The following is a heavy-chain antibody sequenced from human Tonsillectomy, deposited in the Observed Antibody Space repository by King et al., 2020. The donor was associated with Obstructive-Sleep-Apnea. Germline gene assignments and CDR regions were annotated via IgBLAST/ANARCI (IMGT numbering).Heavy chain of an antibody. CDR1: GFTFSIYA. V-gene: IGHV3-23*04. J-gene: IGHJ6*02. CDR2: MTDSGGST. CDR3: AKDLVGGYHQEGVNYGLDV. D-gene: IGHD5-12*01. Sequence: VQLVESGGDLIQPGGSLRLSCAASGFTFSIYAMSWVRQAPGKGLEWVSTMTDSGGSTYYADSVKGRFTISRDNSKSTLYLQMNSLRAEDTAIYYCAKDLVGGYHQEGVNYGLDVWGQGTTVTVSS.